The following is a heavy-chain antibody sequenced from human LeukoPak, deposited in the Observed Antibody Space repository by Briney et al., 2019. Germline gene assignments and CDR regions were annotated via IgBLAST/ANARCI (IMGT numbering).Heavy chain of an antibody. V-gene: IGHV3-30*04. D-gene: IGHD3-10*01. Sequence: GGSLRLSCAASGFTFSTYAMHWVGQAPGKGLEWVAVISYHGSNKYYADSVKGRLTISRDNSKNTLDLQMNSLRTEDTAVYYCARVGGASTQWFGEFLDYWGQGTLVTVSS. CDR3: ARVGGASTQWFGEFLDY. CDR2: ISYHGSNK. CDR1: GFTFSTYA. J-gene: IGHJ4*02.